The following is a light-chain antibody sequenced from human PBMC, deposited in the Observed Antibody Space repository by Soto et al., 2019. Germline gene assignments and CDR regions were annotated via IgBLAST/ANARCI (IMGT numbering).Light chain of an antibody. J-gene: IGKJ1*01. CDR3: LQYYNFSWT. Sequence: AIPMTQSPSSLSASVGDRVTITCRASQDIRNDLAWYQQKPGQAPRLLIFAAFNLQSGVPSRFSGGGSGTHFTLTISSLQPDDFATYYCLQYYNFSWTFGQGTKVDIK. CDR2: AAF. V-gene: IGKV1-6*01. CDR1: QDIRND.